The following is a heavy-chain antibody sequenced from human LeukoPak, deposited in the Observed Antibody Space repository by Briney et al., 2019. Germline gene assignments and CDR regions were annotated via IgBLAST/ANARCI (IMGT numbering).Heavy chain of an antibody. J-gene: IGHJ4*02. D-gene: IGHD6-19*01. V-gene: IGHV1-69*05. CDR3: ARAGVAVAGLALDY. CDR1: GGSFSSYA. CDR2: IIPMFRTP. Sequence: GSSVKVSCKTSGGSFSSYAISWVRQAPGQGLEWMGGIIPMFRTPNYAQKFQGRVTITTDESTNTAYMEVSRLRSEDTAVYYCARAGVAVAGLALDYWGRGTLVIVSS.